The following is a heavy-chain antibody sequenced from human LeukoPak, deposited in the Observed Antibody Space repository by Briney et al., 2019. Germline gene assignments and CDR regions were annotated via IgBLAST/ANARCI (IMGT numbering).Heavy chain of an antibody. Sequence: SETLSLTCTVSGGSISSGGYYWSWIRQHPGKGLEWIGYIYYSGSTYYNPSLKSRVTISVDTSKNQFSLKLSSVTAADTAVYYCAGDLHTVIQDWGQGTLVTVSS. CDR3: AGDLHTVIQD. CDR1: GGSISSGGYY. J-gene: IGHJ4*02. D-gene: IGHD4-11*01. CDR2: IYYSGST. V-gene: IGHV4-31*03.